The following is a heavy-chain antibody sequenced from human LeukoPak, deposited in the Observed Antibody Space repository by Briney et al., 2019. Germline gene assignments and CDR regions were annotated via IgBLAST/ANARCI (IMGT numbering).Heavy chain of an antibody. Sequence: ASVKVSCKASGYTFTSYGISWVRQAPGQGLEWMGWISAYNGNTNYARKLQGRVTMTTDTSTSTAYMELRSLRSDDTAVYYCARDVDPYGYYDSSGSPPLDYWGQGTLVTVSS. D-gene: IGHD3-22*01. J-gene: IGHJ4*02. CDR3: ARDVDPYGYYDSSGSPPLDY. CDR1: GYTFTSYG. V-gene: IGHV1-18*01. CDR2: ISAYNGNT.